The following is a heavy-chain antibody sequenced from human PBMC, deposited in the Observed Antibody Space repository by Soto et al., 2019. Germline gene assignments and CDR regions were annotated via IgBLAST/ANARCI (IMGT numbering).Heavy chain of an antibody. J-gene: IGHJ2*01. Sequence: QVQLVQSGAEVKKPGASVKVSCKASGYTFTSYYMHWVRQAPGQGLEWMGIINPSGGSTSYAQKFQGRVTMTRDTSTSTVYMELSSLRSEDTAVYYCARVGSAARSVGRYFDLWGRGTLVTVSS. CDR2: INPSGGST. CDR3: ARVGSAARSVGRYFDL. V-gene: IGHV1-46*01. CDR1: GYTFTSYY. D-gene: IGHD6-6*01.